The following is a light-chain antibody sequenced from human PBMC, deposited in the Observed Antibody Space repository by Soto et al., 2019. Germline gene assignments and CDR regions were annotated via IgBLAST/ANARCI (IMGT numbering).Light chain of an antibody. CDR1: QSVDSY. CDR2: DAS. Sequence: EILMTQSPATLSVSPGERATLSCRASQSVDSYLAWYQQKPGQAPRLLIYDASNRATGIPARFSGSGSGTDFTLTISSLEPEDFAVYYCQQRSNWPLRTFGQGTKVDIK. CDR3: QQRSNWPLRT. V-gene: IGKV3-11*01. J-gene: IGKJ1*01.